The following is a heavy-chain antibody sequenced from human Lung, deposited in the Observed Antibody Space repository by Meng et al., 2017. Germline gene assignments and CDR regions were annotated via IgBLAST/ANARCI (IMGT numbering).Heavy chain of an antibody. CDR3: ARGDTSKEFDY. J-gene: IGHJ4*02. V-gene: IGHV4-30-4*01. CDR1: GDSMSSSAYY. D-gene: IGHD5-18*01. CDR2: ISYSGST. Sequence: QVQLQEPGPGLVKPSQTLSLTCTVTGDSMSSSAYYWSWIRQLPGKGLEWIGYISYSGSTYYSPSLKSRVSISVDTSKKYFSLRLTSVTAADTAVYYCARGDTSKEFDYWGQGTLVTVSS.